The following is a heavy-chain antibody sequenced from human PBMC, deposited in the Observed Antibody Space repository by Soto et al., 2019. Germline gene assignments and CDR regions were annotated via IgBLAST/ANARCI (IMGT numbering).Heavy chain of an antibody. CDR3: AKDRRADWESYYYYAMDV. CDR2: INAIYGTA. J-gene: IGHJ6*02. D-gene: IGHD1-26*01. V-gene: IGHV1-69*01. Sequence: QVQLVQSGAEVKKPGSSVKVSCKASGGTFSSFTISWVRQAPGQGLEWMGGINAIYGTANYAQKFQGRVTITADASTKTAYMELSSLRSEDTAVYYCAKDRRADWESYYYYAMDVWGQGTTVTVSS. CDR1: GGTFSSFT.